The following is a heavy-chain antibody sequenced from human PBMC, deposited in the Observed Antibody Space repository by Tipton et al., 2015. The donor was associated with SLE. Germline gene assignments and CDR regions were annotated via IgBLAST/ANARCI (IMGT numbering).Heavy chain of an antibody. CDR1: GGSLSGYY. V-gene: IGHV4-34*01. J-gene: IGHJ6*02. CDR2: INHVGRT. D-gene: IGHD3-3*01. Sequence: TLSLTCAVYGGSLSGYYWSWIRQSPGKGLEWIDDINHVGRTNYNPSLRSRATISIDTSKNQFSRKLTSVTAADTAVYYCARSPVDYWNGYSAWGPGTRVTVSS. CDR3: ARSPVDYWNGYSA.